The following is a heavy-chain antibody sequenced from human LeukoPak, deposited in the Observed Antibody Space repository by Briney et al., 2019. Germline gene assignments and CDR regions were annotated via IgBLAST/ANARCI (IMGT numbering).Heavy chain of an antibody. CDR2: INHSGST. Sequence: SETLSLTCAVYGGSFSGYYWSWIRQPPGKGLEWIGEINHSGSTNYNPSLKSRVTITVDTSKYQFSLKLSSVTAADTAVYYCARGGLGVVIYWGQGTLVTVSS. V-gene: IGHV4-34*01. CDR1: GGSFSGYY. D-gene: IGHD3-3*01. CDR3: ARGGLGVVIY. J-gene: IGHJ4*02.